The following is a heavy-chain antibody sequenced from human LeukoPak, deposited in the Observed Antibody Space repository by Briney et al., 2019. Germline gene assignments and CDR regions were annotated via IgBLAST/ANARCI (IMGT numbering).Heavy chain of an antibody. CDR3: AQNQWEFPA. J-gene: IGHJ5*02. Sequence: PGGSLRLSCAAPGFTFSNYAMSWVRQVPGKGLEWVSGVSDSGRSTYYADSVQGRFIISRDNSKNTLYLQMNSLRVEDTAAYFCAQNQWEFPAWGQGTLVTVSS. CDR2: VSDSGRST. CDR1: GFTFSNYA. V-gene: IGHV3-23*01. D-gene: IGHD1-26*01.